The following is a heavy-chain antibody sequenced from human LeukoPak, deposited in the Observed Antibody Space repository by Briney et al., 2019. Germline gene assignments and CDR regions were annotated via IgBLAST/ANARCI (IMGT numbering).Heavy chain of an antibody. CDR1: GFTFSTYV. Sequence: QPGGSLRLSCSVSGFTFSTYVIHWVRQAPGKGLEYVSAISSNGDNTCYADSVKGRFTISRDNSKNTLYLQMSSLRADDTAVYYCVRGTGYWGQGTLVTVSS. CDR3: VRGTGY. CDR2: ISSNGDNT. J-gene: IGHJ4*02. V-gene: IGHV3-64D*06.